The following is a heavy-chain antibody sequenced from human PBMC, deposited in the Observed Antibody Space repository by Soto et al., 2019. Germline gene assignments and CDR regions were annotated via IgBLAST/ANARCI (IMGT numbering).Heavy chain of an antibody. Sequence: SVKVSCNASGGNFRSEAISWVRQVPGHGLEWMGRFIPMFFTPPYAPELQGRDTIIPDEATTTLYTQLRRLAYDDTPVYYRARGECGDILPADDHRFDAWGQGRSVTDCS. CDR3: ARGECGDILPADDHRFDA. J-gene: IGHJ5*01. V-gene: IGHV1-69*13. CDR2: FIPMFFTP. D-gene: IGHD2-21*01. CDR1: GGNFRSEA.